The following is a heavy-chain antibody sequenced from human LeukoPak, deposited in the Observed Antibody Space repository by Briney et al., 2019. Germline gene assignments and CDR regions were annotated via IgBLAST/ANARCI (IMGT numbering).Heavy chain of an antibody. CDR3: ARGRFNMIRGVIKTVWFDP. V-gene: IGHV4-59*02. J-gene: IGHJ5*02. CDR1: GGSVTDYY. CDR2: ISDKGVS. D-gene: IGHD3-10*01. Sequence: SETQSLTCSVSGGSVTDYYWSWIRQPPGKGLEWIGCISDKGVSHYSPSLKSRITISADTSKKQVSLRLTSATAADTAVYYCARGRFNMIRGVIKTVWFDPWTQGTQVTVSS.